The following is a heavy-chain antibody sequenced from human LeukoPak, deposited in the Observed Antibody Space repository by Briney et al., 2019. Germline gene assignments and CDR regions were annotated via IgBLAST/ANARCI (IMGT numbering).Heavy chain of an antibody. D-gene: IGHD3-22*01. CDR2: INHSGST. Sequence: SETLSLTCAVYGGSFSGYSWSWIRQPPGKGLEWIGEINHSGSTNYNPSLKSRVTISVDTSKNQFSLKLSSVTAADTAVYYCARGLLRYDSSGRDYYMDVWGKGTTVTVSS. V-gene: IGHV4-34*01. CDR1: GGSFSGYS. J-gene: IGHJ6*03. CDR3: ARGLLRYDSSGRDYYMDV.